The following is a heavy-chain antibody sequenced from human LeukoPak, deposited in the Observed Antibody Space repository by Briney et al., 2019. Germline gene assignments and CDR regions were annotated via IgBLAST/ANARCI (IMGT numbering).Heavy chain of an antibody. CDR3: ARVYSSTSGKGMDV. J-gene: IGHJ6*02. CDR2: ISSGGSTK. V-gene: IGHV3-48*03. CDR1: GVTFSSYE. D-gene: IGHD6-13*01. Sequence: HPGVYLRLSCAASGVTFSSYEINWVRQAPGKGLEWVSYISSGGSTKYYADSVKGRFTISRDNAKNSLYLQMNSLRVADTAVYYCARVYSSTSGKGMDVWGQGTTVTVSS.